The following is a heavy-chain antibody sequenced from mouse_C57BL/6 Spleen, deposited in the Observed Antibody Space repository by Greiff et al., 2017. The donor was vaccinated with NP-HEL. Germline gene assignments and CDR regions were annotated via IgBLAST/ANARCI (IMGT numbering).Heavy chain of an antibody. V-gene: IGHV7-3*01. J-gene: IGHJ3*01. CDR2: IRNKANGYTT. CDR1: GFTFTDYY. D-gene: IGHD3-2*02. Sequence: EVQLVESGGGLVQPGGSLSLSCAASGFTFTDYYMSWVRQPPGKALEWLGFIRNKANGYTTEYSASVKGRFTISRDNSQSILYLQMNALRAEDSATYYCARWGEGWAWFAYWGQGTLVTVSA. CDR3: ARWGEGWAWFAY.